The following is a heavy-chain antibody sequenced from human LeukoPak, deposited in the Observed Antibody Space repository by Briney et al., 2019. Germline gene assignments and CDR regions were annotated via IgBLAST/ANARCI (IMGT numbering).Heavy chain of an antibody. CDR2: INPNSGGT. D-gene: IGHD5-18*01. Sequence: ASVKVSCKASGYTFTGYYMHWVRQAPGQGLEWMGWINPNSGGTNYAHKFQGRVTMTRDTSISTAYMELSRLRSDDTAVYYCAREGGYSYGYIWDYWGQGTLVTVSS. V-gene: IGHV1-2*02. CDR3: AREGGYSYGYIWDY. CDR1: GYTFTGYY. J-gene: IGHJ4*02.